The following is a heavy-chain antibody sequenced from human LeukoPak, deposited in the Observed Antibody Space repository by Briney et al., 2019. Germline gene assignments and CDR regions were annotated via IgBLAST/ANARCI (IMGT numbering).Heavy chain of an antibody. Sequence: GASVTVSCKVSGSTLSDLSIHWVRQAPGKGLEYVGGSDPEDGEAFHAQNFQGRVTITEDTSIDTAYMELSSLRSEDTAVYYCVTDRARLFWYFDLWGRGTLVTVSS. J-gene: IGHJ2*01. CDR3: VTDRARLFWYFDL. CDR2: SDPEDGEA. D-gene: IGHD2-21*02. CDR1: GSTLSDLS. V-gene: IGHV1-24*01.